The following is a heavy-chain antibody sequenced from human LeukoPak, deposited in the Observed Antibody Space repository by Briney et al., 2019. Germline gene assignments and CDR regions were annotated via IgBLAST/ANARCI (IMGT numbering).Heavy chain of an antibody. Sequence: GGSLRLSCAASGFTFSSYSMNWVRQAPGKGLEWVSSISSSSSYIYHADSVKGRFTISRDNAKNSLYLQMNSLRAEDTAVYYCASGILTGGSLDYWGQGTLVTVSS. V-gene: IGHV3-21*01. J-gene: IGHJ4*02. CDR3: ASGILTGGSLDY. D-gene: IGHD3-9*01. CDR1: GFTFSSYS. CDR2: ISSSSSYI.